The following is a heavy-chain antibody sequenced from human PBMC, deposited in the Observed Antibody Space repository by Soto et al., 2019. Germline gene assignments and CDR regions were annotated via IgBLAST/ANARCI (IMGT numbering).Heavy chain of an antibody. D-gene: IGHD6-19*01. V-gene: IGHV3-30-3*01. Sequence: GGSLRLSCAASGFTFSSYAMHWVRQAPGKGLEWVAVISYDGSNKYYADSVKGRFTISRDNSKNTLYLQMNSLRAEDTAVYYCARAIAVAGTPPSVWGQGTTVTVSS. CDR1: GFTFSSYA. CDR3: ARAIAVAGTPPSV. CDR2: ISYDGSNK. J-gene: IGHJ6*02.